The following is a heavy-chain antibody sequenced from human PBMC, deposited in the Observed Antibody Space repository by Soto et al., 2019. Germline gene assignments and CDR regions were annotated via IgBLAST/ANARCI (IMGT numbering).Heavy chain of an antibody. D-gene: IGHD3-22*01. CDR1: GFTFRSYG. V-gene: IGHV3-23*01. Sequence: GGSLRLSCAASGFTFRSYGMSWLRQAPGKGLEWVSAISGSGGSTYYADSVKGRFTISRGNSKNTLYLQMNSLRAEDTAVYYCAKAGDSSGYFLNWFDPWGQGTLVTVSS. J-gene: IGHJ5*02. CDR3: AKAGDSSGYFLNWFDP. CDR2: ISGSGGST.